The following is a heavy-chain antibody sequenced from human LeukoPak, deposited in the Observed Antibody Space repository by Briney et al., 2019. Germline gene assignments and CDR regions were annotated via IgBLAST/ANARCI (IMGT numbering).Heavy chain of an antibody. D-gene: IGHD5-18*01. CDR3: ARSSAGGSPWIQLWSPFDY. J-gene: IGHJ4*02. CDR2: INAGNGNT. Sequence: GASVKVSCTSSGYTFTNYAMHWVRQAPGQRPEWMGGINAGNGNTKHSQKFQGRVTITSDTSAITAYMELSSLRSEATAVYYCARSSAGGSPWIQLWSPFDYWGQGTLVTVSS. V-gene: IGHV1-3*01. CDR1: GYTFTNYA.